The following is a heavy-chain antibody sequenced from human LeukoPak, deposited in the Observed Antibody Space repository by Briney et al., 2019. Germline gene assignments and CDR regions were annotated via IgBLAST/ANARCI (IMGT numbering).Heavy chain of an antibody. D-gene: IGHD3-22*01. Sequence: GGSLRLCCAASGFTFSSYAMSWVRQAPGKGLEWVSAISGSGGSTYYADSVKGRFTISRDNSKNTLYLQMNSLRAEDTAVYYFAKDNYYDSSGGNWGQGTLVTVSS. CDR1: GFTFSSYA. CDR3: AKDNYYDSSGGN. J-gene: IGHJ4*02. CDR2: ISGSGGST. V-gene: IGHV3-23*01.